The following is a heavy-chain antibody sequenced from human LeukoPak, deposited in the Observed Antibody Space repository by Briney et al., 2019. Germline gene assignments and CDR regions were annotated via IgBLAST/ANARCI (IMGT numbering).Heavy chain of an antibody. Sequence: SETLSLTCTVSGGSISSYYWSWIRQPPGKGLEWIGYIYYSGSTNYNPSLKSGVTLSVDTYTNQFYLKLSSVTAADTAVYYCARHLSVGYYYYGMDVWGQGTTVTVSS. CDR2: IYYSGST. V-gene: IGHV4-59*08. CDR1: GGSISSYY. J-gene: IGHJ6*02. D-gene: IGHD1-26*01. CDR3: ARHLSVGYYYYGMDV.